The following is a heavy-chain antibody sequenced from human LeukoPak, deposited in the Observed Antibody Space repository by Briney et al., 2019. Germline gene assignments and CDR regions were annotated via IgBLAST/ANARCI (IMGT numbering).Heavy chain of an antibody. D-gene: IGHD6-6*01. J-gene: IGHJ5*02. CDR2: INESGNT. Sequence: SETLSLTCAVYGGSFGGYYWSWVRQPPGKGLEWIGQINESGNTNYSPSLKSRVSMSVDTSKKQFSLKLSSVTAADTVVYYCARASAYSISSGVNLWGQGSLVTVSS. CDR3: ARASAYSISSGVNL. CDR1: GGSFGGYY. V-gene: IGHV4-34*01.